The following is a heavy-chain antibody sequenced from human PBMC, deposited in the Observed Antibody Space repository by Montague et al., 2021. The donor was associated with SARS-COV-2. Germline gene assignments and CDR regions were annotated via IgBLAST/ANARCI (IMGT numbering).Heavy chain of an antibody. Sequence: SETLSLTCAVCGGSFSGYSWIWIRQPPGKGLEWIGEVKHSGDTKYNTSLKSRVAISIDTSKNQFSLKLSSVTAPDTAVYYCARLGDGVEPSPILGLGPFYYYDCFDIWGKGTAVTVSS. D-gene: IGHD1-1*01. CDR3: ARLGDGVEPSPILGLGPFYYYDCFDI. CDR1: GGSFSGYS. J-gene: IGHJ6*04. CDR2: VKHSGDT. V-gene: IGHV4-34*01.